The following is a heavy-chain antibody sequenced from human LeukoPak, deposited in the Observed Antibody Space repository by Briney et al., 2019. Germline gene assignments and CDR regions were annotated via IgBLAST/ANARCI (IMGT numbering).Heavy chain of an antibody. CDR3: ARVGYGSGSYYNFDY. CDR1: GGTFSSYA. V-gene: IGHV1-69*13. CDR2: IIPIFGTA. J-gene: IGHJ4*02. Sequence: ASVKVSCKASGGTFSSYAISWVRQAPGQGLEWMGVIIPIFGTANYAQKFQGRVTITAAESTSTAYMELSSLRSEDTAVYYCARVGYGSGSYYNFDYWGQGTLVTVSS. D-gene: IGHD3-10*01.